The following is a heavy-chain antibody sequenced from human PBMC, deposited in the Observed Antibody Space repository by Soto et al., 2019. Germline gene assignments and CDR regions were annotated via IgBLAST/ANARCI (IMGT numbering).Heavy chain of an antibody. D-gene: IGHD2-21*02. CDR1: RGSCISYY. V-gene: IGHV4-4*07. Sequence: PFEALSVTCTFSRGSCISYYWNGIREPAWEGLEWIGRIHTSGSTIYNPSLKSLVTMSVDTAKNQFSLRLTSVIAAVTAVYHCAMGGLICGGDCLDAFDVWGQETMVTVSS. CDR3: AMGGLICGGDCLDAFDV. CDR2: IHTSGST. J-gene: IGHJ3*01.